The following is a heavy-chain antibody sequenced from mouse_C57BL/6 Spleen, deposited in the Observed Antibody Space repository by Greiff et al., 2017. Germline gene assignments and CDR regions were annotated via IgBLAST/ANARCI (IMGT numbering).Heavy chain of an antibody. CDR1: GYTFTDYY. CDR2: INPNNGGT. CDR3: ARNAMDY. Sequence: VQLQQSGPELVKPGASVKISCKASGYTFTDYYMNWVKQSPGKSLEWIGDINPNNGGTSYNQKFKGKATLTVDKSSSTAYMELRSLTSEDSAVYYCARNAMDYWGQGTSVTVSS. J-gene: IGHJ4*01. V-gene: IGHV1-26*01.